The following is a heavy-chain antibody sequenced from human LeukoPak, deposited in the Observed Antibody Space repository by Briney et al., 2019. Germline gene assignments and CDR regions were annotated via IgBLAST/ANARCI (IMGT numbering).Heavy chain of an antibody. CDR3: AREMLAAVAAQS. CDR1: GFTFSSYS. V-gene: IGHV3-21*01. CDR2: ITSSSSYI. Sequence: GGSLRLSCAASGFTFSSYSMNWVRQAPGKGLEWVSSITSSSSYIYYADSVKGRFTISRDNAKNSLYLQMNSLRAEDTAVYYCAREMLAAVAAQSWGQGTLVTVST. J-gene: IGHJ5*02. D-gene: IGHD6-19*01.